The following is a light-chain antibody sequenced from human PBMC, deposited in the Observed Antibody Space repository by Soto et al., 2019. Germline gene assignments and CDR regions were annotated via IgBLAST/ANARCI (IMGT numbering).Light chain of an antibody. V-gene: IGKV3-15*01. J-gene: IGKJ1*01. CDR1: QTINNN. Sequence: DIVMTQSPATLSMSAGERATLSCRASQTINNNLAWNQQKPGQAPRLLIYGASTLATGIPDRFSGSGSGTEFTLTISSLQSEDFAVYYCQQYDKWPWTFGQGTKVEIK. CDR2: GAS. CDR3: QQYDKWPWT.